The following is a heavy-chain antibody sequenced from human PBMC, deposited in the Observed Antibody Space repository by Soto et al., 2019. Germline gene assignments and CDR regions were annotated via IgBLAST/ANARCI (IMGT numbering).Heavy chain of an antibody. CDR2: IIPIFGTA. V-gene: IGHV1-69*06. CDR1: GGTFSSYA. J-gene: IGHJ4*02. Sequence: QVQLVQSGAEVKKPGSSVKVSCKASGGTFSSYAISWVRQAPGQGREWMGGIIPIFGTANYAQKFQGRVTITADKSTSTAYMELSSLRSEDTAVYYCAREGYDSRSHESQIDYWGQGTLVTVSS. CDR3: AREGYDSRSHESQIDY. D-gene: IGHD3-22*01.